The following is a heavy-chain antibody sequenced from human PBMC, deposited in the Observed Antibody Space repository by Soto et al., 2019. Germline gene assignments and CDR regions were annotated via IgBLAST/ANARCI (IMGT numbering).Heavy chain of an antibody. CDR1: GFTFSSYS. CDR2: ISFTSSTI. J-gene: IGHJ5*02. V-gene: IGHV3-48*02. CDR3: ARDNGMAGSFDP. Sequence: LSLSCAASGFTFSSYSMNWVRQAPGKGLEWVSYISFTSSTIFYADSVRGRFTISRDNAKNSLYLQMNTLRDEDTAVYYCARDNGMAGSFDPCGQGTLVTVYS. D-gene: IGHD2-8*01.